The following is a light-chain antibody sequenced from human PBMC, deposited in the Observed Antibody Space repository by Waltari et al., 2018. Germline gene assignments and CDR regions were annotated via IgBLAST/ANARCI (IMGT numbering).Light chain of an antibody. CDR1: QSVSSY. CDR2: DAS. J-gene: IGKJ5*01. V-gene: IGKV3-11*01. Sequence: EIVLTQSPATLSLSPGERATLSCRASQSVSSYLAWYQQKPGQAPRLLIYDASNRATGIPAKFSGNRSETDFTLTISSLEPEDFAAYYCQQRSNWLITFGQGTRLEIK. CDR3: QQRSNWLIT.